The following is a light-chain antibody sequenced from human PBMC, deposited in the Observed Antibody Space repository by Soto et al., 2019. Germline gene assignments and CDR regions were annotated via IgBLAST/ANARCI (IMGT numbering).Light chain of an antibody. J-gene: IGLJ1*01. Sequence: QSALPQPASVSGSPGQSITISCTGTSSDVGAYNYDSWYQQHPGKVPKLIIYDVNNRPSGVSNRFSGSKSGNTASLTISGLQTEDEADYYCSSYTSATTYVFGTGTKVTVL. CDR2: DVN. CDR1: SSDVGAYNY. V-gene: IGLV2-14*01. CDR3: SSYTSATTYV.